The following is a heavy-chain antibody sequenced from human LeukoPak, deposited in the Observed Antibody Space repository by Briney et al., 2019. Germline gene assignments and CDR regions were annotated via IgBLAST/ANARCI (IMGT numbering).Heavy chain of an antibody. CDR2: IWYDGSNK. CDR3: ARRSAEKGAFDI. D-gene: IGHD3-3*01. Sequence: PGGSLRLSCAASGFTFSSYGMHWVRQAPGKGLEWVAVIWYDGSNKYYADSVKGRFTISRDNSKNTLYPQMNSLRAEDTAVYYCARRSAEKGAFDIWGQGTMVTVSS. J-gene: IGHJ3*02. CDR1: GFTFSSYG. V-gene: IGHV3-33*01.